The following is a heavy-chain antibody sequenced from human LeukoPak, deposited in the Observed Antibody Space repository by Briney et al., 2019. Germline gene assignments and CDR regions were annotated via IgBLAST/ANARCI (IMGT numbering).Heavy chain of an antibody. CDR2: IYYSGST. Sequence: PSETLSLTCTVAGGSISSSSYYWGWIRQPPGKGLEWIGSIYYSGSTYYNPSLKSRVTISVDTSKNQFSLKLSSVTAAETAVYYCARAGGWLGAFDYWGQGTLVTVSS. V-gene: IGHV4-39*07. J-gene: IGHJ4*02. D-gene: IGHD3-10*01. CDR3: ARAGGWLGAFDY. CDR1: GGSISSSSYY.